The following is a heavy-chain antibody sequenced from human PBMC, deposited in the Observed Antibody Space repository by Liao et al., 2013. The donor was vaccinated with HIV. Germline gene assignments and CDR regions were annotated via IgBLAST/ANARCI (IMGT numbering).Heavy chain of an antibody. CDR3: ARGSRLRLGLVDY. CDR2: IYTSGST. V-gene: IGHV4-4*07. CDR1: GGSISSSY. Sequence: QLQLQESGPGLVKPSETLSLTCTVSGGSISSSYWSWIRQPAGKGLEWIGRIYTSGSTYYNPSLQSRVTISVDTSKNQFSLKLTSVTAADTAVFYCARGSRLRLGLVDYWGQGTLGHRL. J-gene: IGHJ4*02. D-gene: IGHD3-16*01.